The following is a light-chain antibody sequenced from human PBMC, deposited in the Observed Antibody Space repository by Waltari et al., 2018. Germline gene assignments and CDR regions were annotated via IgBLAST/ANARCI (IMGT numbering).Light chain of an antibody. CDR2: EAS. V-gene: IGKV3-15*01. J-gene: IGKJ1*01. CDR3: QQFNDWPRT. Sequence: EVVMTQSPATLSVSQGERSTLPCRASQSISINMVWYQQRPGQAPRLLIYEASMRATDLPARFSGSGSGTEFTLTISSVQSEDAAVYYCQQFNDWPRTFGQGTKVEIK. CDR1: QSISIN.